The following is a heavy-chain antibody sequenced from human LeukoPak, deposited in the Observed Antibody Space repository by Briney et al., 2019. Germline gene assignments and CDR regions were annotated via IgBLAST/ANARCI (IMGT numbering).Heavy chain of an antibody. J-gene: IGHJ4*02. V-gene: IGHV3-20*04. Sequence: PGGSLRLSCAASGFMFDDYGMSWVRQAPGKGLEWVSGINWNGGRTGYADSVKGRFTISRDNAKKSLYVQMNSLRAEDTALYYCAREYYGSGSYYNVGYWGQGTLVTVSS. CDR3: AREYYGSGSYYNVGY. D-gene: IGHD3-10*01. CDR2: INWNGGRT. CDR1: GFMFDDYG.